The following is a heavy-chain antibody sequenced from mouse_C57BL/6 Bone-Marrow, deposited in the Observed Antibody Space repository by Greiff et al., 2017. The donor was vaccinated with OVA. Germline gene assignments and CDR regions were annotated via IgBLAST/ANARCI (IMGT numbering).Heavy chain of an antibody. CDR1: GYAFTNYL. CDR2: INPGSGGT. D-gene: IGHD1-1*01. Sequence: QVQLQQSGAELVRPGTSVKVSCKASGYAFTNYLIEWVKQRPGQGLEWIGVINPGSGGTNYNEKFKGKATLTADKSSSTAYMQLSSLTSEDSAVYFCARHGPLFDYWGQGTTLTVSS. CDR3: ARHGPLFDY. V-gene: IGHV1-54*01. J-gene: IGHJ2*01.